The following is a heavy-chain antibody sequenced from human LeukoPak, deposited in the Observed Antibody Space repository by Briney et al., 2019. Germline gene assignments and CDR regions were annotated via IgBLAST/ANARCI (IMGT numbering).Heavy chain of an antibody. CDR3: ARDKAHTYGYYFDP. CDR1: GGAISTYY. D-gene: IGHD5-18*01. V-gene: IGHV4-59*01. CDR2: ISYGTT. J-gene: IGHJ4*02. Sequence: PSETLSLTCSVSGGAISTYYWNWIRQSPRQGLEWIGHISYGTTDYNPSLKSRVTISADTSKNQISLTLTAVTADDTAVYYCARDKAHTYGYYFDPWGQGTQVLVSS.